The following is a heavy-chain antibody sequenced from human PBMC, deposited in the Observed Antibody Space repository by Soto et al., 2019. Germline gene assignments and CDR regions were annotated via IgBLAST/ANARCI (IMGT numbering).Heavy chain of an antibody. V-gene: IGHV3-21*01. CDR3: ARVEPITIFGVVTALGAFDI. D-gene: IGHD3-3*01. CDR1: GFTFSSYS. CDR2: ISSSSSYI. J-gene: IGHJ3*02. Sequence: GSLRLSCAASGFTFSSYSMNWVRQAPGKGLEWVSSISSSSSYIYYADSVKGRFTISRDNAKNSLYLQMNSLRAEDTAVYYCARVEPITIFGVVTALGAFDIWGQGTMVTVSS.